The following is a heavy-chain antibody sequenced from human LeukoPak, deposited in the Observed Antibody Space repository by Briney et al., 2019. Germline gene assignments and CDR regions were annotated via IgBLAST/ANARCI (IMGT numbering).Heavy chain of an antibody. J-gene: IGHJ4*02. Sequence: GASVKVSCKASGYTFTGYYMHWVRQAPGQGLEWMGRINPNNGGTNCAQKFQGRVTMTGDTSISTAYMELSSPRSDDTAVYYCARESGSYHGNDYWGQGTLVTVSS. CDR1: GYTFTGYY. V-gene: IGHV1-2*06. CDR2: INPNNGGT. CDR3: ARESGSYHGNDY. D-gene: IGHD1-26*01.